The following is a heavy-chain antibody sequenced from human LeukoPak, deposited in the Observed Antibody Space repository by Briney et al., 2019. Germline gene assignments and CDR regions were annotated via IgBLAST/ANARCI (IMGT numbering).Heavy chain of an antibody. CDR2: INPSGGST. V-gene: IGHV1-46*01. CDR3: ARAGDYFDWLGYYYYYGMDV. CDR1: GYTFTSYY. D-gene: IGHD3-9*01. Sequence: EASVKVSCKASGYTFTSYYMHWVRQAPGQGLEWMGIINPSGGSTSYAQKFQGRVTMTRDTSTSTVYMELSSLRSEDTAVYYCARAGDYFDWLGYYYYYGMDVWGQGTTVTVSS. J-gene: IGHJ6*02.